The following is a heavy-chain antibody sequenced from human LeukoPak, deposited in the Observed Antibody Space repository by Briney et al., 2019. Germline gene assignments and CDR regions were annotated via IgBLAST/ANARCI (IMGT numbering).Heavy chain of an antibody. CDR1: GFTVSSNY. CDR2: IYSGGST. D-gene: IGHD2-15*01. J-gene: IGHJ3*02. Sequence: GGSLRLSCAASGFTVSSNYMSWVRQAPGKGLEWVSVIYSGGSTYYADSVKGRFTISRDNSKNTLYLQMNSLRAEDTAVYYCAREGGTVGDAFDIWGQGTMVTVSS. V-gene: IGHV3-53*01. CDR3: AREGGTVGDAFDI.